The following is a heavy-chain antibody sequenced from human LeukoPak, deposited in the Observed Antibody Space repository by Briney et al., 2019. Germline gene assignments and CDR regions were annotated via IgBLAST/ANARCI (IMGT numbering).Heavy chain of an antibody. CDR2: VYSGGST. CDR1: GXSVSSSH. CDR3: ARVDHYSDSSGYYGGFDY. J-gene: IGHJ4*02. V-gene: IGHV3-66*01. Sequence: GGSLRLSCAVSGXSVSSSHMSWVRQSPGKGLEWVSVVYSGGSTHYADFVKGRFTISRDNFKNTVNLHMYSLRAEDTAVYFCARVDHYSDSSGYYGGFDYWGQGTLVTVSS. D-gene: IGHD3-22*01.